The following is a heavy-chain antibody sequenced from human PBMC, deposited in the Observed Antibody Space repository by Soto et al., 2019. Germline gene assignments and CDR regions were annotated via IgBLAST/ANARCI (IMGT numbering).Heavy chain of an antibody. CDR1: GFSPSTSGVG. CDR3: SRAVGGFTYGYPDY. J-gene: IGHJ4*02. D-gene: IGHD5-18*01. V-gene: IGHV2-70*01. Sequence: SGPTLVNPTQTLTLTCTFSGFSPSTSGVGVGWIRQPPGKALEWLALIDWADDKYYSTSLKTRLTISKDTSKNQVVLTMTNVEPVDTATYFCSRAVGGFTYGYPDYWGQGTLVTVSS. CDR2: IDWADDK.